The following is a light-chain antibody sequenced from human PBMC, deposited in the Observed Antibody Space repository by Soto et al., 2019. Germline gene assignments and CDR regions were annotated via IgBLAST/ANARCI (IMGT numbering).Light chain of an antibody. CDR1: QSVSSS. V-gene: IGKV3-15*01. CDR2: DAS. J-gene: IGKJ1*01. CDR3: QQYNKWPLT. Sequence: ILLRQSAATLSVSPGYRSTRSCRASQSVSSSLAWYQQKPGQAPRLLIYDASTRASGIPARFSGSGSGTEFTLTVSSLQTEDFAVYYCQQYNKWPLTFGQGPKVDIK.